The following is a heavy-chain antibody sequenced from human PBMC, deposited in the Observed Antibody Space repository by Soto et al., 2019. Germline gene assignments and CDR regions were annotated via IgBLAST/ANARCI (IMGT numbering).Heavy chain of an antibody. J-gene: IGHJ5*02. CDR3: ARGPRGRAGGGWDWFDP. CDR1: GGSISSGGYY. V-gene: IGHV4-31*03. Sequence: QVQLQESGPGLVKPSQTLSLTCTVSGGSISSGGYYWSWIRQHPGKGLEWIGYIYYSGSTYYNPSLKSRVTIAVDTSKNQFSLKLSSVTAADTAVYYCARGPRGRAGGGWDWFDPWGQGTLVTVSS. D-gene: IGHD1-26*01. CDR2: IYYSGST.